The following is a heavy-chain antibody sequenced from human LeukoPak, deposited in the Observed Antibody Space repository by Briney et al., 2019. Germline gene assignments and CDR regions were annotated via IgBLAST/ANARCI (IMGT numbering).Heavy chain of an antibody. Sequence: ASVKISCKASGYTFTGYYLHWVRQAPGQGLEWMGWINPNSGGTNYAQKLQGRVTMTTDTSTSTAYMELRSLRSDDTAVYYCARDSRDSTYYMDVWGKGTTVTVSS. J-gene: IGHJ6*03. CDR3: ARDSRDSTYYMDV. CDR1: GYTFTGYY. V-gene: IGHV1-2*02. CDR2: INPNSGGT. D-gene: IGHD2-21*01.